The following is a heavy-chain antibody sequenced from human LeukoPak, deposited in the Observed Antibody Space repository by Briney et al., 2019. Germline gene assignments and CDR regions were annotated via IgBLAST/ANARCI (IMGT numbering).Heavy chain of an antibody. D-gene: IGHD1-26*01. J-gene: IGHJ4*02. V-gene: IGHV3-9*01. CDR1: GFTFSSYE. CDR2: ISWNSGSI. CDR3: AKDSGGSYYANFDY. Sequence: PGGSLRLSCAASGFTFSSYEMNWVRQAPGKGLEWVSGISWNSGSIGYADSVKGRFTISRDNAKNSLYLQMNSLRAEDTALYYCAKDSGGSYYANFDYWGQGTLVTVSS.